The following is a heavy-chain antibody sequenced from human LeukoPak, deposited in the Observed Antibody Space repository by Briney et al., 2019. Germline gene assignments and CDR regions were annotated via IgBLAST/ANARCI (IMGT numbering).Heavy chain of an antibody. Sequence: SVKVSCKASGGTFSSYAISWVRQAPGQGLEWMGGIIPIFGTANYAQKFQGRVTITADESTSTAYMELSSLRSEDTAVYYCARVGGSYYAAGYWGQGTLVTVSS. CDR1: GGTFSSYA. J-gene: IGHJ4*02. CDR3: ARVGGSYYAAGY. V-gene: IGHV1-69*13. CDR2: IIPIFGTA. D-gene: IGHD1-26*01.